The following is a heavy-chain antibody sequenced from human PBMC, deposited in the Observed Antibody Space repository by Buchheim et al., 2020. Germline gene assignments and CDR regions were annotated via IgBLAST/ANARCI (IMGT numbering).Heavy chain of an antibody. J-gene: IGHJ6*02. Sequence: QVQLVQSGAEVKKPGSSVKVSCKASGGTFSSYAISWVRQAPGQGLEWMGGIIPIFGTANYAQKFQGRVTITADESTSPAYMELSSLRSEDTAVYYCARDGLSATVTTAGVEHGMDVWGQGTT. D-gene: IGHD4-11*01. CDR1: GGTFSSYA. V-gene: IGHV1-69*12. CDR3: ARDGLSATVTTAGVEHGMDV. CDR2: IIPIFGTA.